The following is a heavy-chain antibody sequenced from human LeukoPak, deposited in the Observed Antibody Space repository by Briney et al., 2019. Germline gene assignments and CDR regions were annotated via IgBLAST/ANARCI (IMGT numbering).Heavy chain of an antibody. V-gene: IGHV1-2*02. CDR1: GYTFKVYY. J-gene: IGHJ6*02. D-gene: IGHD3-3*02. Sequence: ASVKLTSRACGYTFKVYYMEWVRQTPGQGLEWKGWINPNSGGTNYAQKFQGRVTMTRDTSISTAYMELSRLRSDDTAVYYCAREGLRSSFYGMDVWGQGTTVTVSS. CDR3: AREGLRSSFYGMDV. CDR2: INPNSGGT.